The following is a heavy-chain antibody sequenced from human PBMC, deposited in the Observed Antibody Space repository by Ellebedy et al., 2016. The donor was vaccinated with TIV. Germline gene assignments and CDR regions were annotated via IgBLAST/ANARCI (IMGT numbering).Heavy chain of an antibody. CDR3: ARRGSYGDYAVQVNSWFDL. D-gene: IGHD4-17*01. V-gene: IGHV3-7*01. J-gene: IGHJ5*02. CDR1: GFSFRSYW. Sequence: PGGSLRLSCVASGFSFRSYWMSWVRQAPGKGLEWVANIYQDGSNQYYVDSVKGRFTISRDNANKLLFLQMNSLRVEDTAVYYCARRGSYGDYAVQVNSWFDLWGQGTLVTVS. CDR2: IYQDGSNQ.